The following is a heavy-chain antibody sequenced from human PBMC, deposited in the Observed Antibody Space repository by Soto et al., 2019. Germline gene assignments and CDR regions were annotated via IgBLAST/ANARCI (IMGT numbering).Heavy chain of an antibody. CDR1: GCTFSSYA. Sequence: SVKVSCKASGCTFSSYAISWVRQAPGQGLEWMGGISPIFGTANYAQKFQGRVTITTDTSPSTAYMELSSLRSEDTAGNYCAGRGLGYFCGRSSGPLDYWGQGTLVTVSS. CDR2: ISPIFGTA. J-gene: IGHJ4*02. CDR3: AGRGLGYFCGRSSGPLDY. V-gene: IGHV1-69*05. D-gene: IGHD6-6*01.